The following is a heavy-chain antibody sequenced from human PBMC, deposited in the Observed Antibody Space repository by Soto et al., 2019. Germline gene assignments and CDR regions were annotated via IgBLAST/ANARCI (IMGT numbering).Heavy chain of an antibody. CDR2: INHSGST. Sequence: QVQLQQWGAGLLKPSETLSLTCAVYGGSFSGYYWSWIRQPPGKGLEWIGVINHSGSTNYNPSLKSRVTISVDTSKNQFSLKLSSVTAADTAVYYCARERGTIRMYPLYFDYWGQGTLVTVSS. J-gene: IGHJ4*02. CDR1: GGSFSGYY. D-gene: IGHD1-1*01. V-gene: IGHV4-34*01. CDR3: ARERGTIRMYPLYFDY.